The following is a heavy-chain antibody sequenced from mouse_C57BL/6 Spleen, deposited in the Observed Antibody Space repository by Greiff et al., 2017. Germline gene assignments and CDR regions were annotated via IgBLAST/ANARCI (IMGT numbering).Heavy chain of an antibody. CDR3: ARDQGDYGLDY. CDR2: ISDGGSYT. Sequence: EVQLQESGAGLVKPGGSLKLSCAASGFTFSSYAMSWVRQTPEKRLEWVATISDGGSYTYYPDNVKGRFTIARDNAKNNLYLQVSHLKSEDTAMYYCARDQGDYGLDYWGQGTTLTVSS. V-gene: IGHV5-4*01. J-gene: IGHJ2*01. CDR1: GFTFSSYA. D-gene: IGHD1-2*01.